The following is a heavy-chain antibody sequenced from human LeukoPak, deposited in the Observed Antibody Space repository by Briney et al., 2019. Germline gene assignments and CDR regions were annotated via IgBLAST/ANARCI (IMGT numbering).Heavy chain of an antibody. CDR3: ARHMRVRSLVPFDI. CDR1: GSTFSSYSMN. Sequence: GSLRLSCAASGSTFSSYSMNWVRQAPGKGLEWIGSIYYSGSTYYNPSLKSRVTISVDTYTNQFSLLLSSVTAADTAVYYWARHMRVRSLVPFDIWGQETMFTVSS. V-gene: IGHV4-39*01. J-gene: IGHJ3*02. D-gene: IGHD3-10*01. CDR2: IYYSGST.